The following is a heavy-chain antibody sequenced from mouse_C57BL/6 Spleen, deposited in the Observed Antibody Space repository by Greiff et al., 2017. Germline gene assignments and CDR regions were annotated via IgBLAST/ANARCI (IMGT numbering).Heavy chain of an antibody. V-gene: IGHV1-52*01. Sequence: QVQLQQPGAELVRPGASVKMSCKASGYTFTSYWMHWVKQRPVQGLEWIGEIDPSDSETHYNQKFKDKATLTVDKSSSTAYMQLRSLTSEDSAVXDSAVYYDYGIHFDYWGQGTTLTVSS. CDR2: IDPSDSET. CDR1: GYTFTSYW. D-gene: IGHD2-4*01. CDR3: AVYYDYGIHFDY. J-gene: IGHJ2*01.